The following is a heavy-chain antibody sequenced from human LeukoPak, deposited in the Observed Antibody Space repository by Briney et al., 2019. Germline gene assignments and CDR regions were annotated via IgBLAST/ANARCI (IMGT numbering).Heavy chain of an antibody. CDR2: ISYDGSNK. V-gene: IGHV3-30*19. Sequence: GGSLRLSCAASGFTFSSYGMHWVRQAPGKGLEWVAVISYDGSNKYYADSVKGRFTISRDNSKNTLYLQMNSLRAEDTAVYYCARVGDSGYVISWFDPWGQGTLVTVSS. CDR1: GFTFSSYG. CDR3: ARVGDSGYVISWFDP. D-gene: IGHD5-12*01. J-gene: IGHJ5*02.